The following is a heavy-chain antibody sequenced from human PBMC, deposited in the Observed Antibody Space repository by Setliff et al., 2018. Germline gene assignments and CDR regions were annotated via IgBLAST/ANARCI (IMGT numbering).Heavy chain of an antibody. CDR3: AKSHSSWPIFIDY. CDR1: GYTFTSYD. Sequence: ASVKVSCKASGYTFTSYDINWVRQATGQGLEWMGWMNPNSGNTGYAQKFHGRVTMTRNTSISTAYMELNSLRVEDTAVCYCAKSHSSWPIFIDYWGQGTLVTSPQ. J-gene: IGHJ4*02. V-gene: IGHV1-8*01. D-gene: IGHD6-13*01. CDR2: MNPNSGNT.